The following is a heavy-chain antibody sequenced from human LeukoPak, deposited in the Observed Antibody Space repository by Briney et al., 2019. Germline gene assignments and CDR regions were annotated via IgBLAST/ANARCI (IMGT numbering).Heavy chain of an antibody. CDR1: GGSISSGGYY. CDR2: IYYSGST. D-gene: IGHD1-26*01. V-gene: IGHV4-31*03. CDR3: ARHDRNSGRYYDFDY. Sequence: PSQTLPLTCTVSGGSISSGGYYWSWIRQHPGKGLEWIGYIYYSGSTYYNPSLKSRVTISVDTSKNQFSLKLTSVTAADTAVYYCARHDRNSGRYYDFDYWGQGTLVTVSS. J-gene: IGHJ4*02.